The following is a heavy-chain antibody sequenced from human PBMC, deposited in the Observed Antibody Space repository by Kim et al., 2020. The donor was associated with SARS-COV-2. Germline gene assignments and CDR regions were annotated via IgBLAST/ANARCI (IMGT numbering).Heavy chain of an antibody. J-gene: IGHJ6*02. V-gene: IGHV3-33*01. CDR3: ARDRPINDYCGGDCSYGMDV. Sequence: GGSLRLSCAASGFTFSSYGMHWVRQAPGKGLEWVAVIWYDGSNKYYADSVKGRFTISRDNSKNTLYLQMNSLRAEDTAVYYCARDRPINDYCGGDCSYGMDVWGQGTTVTVSS. D-gene: IGHD2-21*02. CDR2: IWYDGSNK. CDR1: GFTFSSYG.